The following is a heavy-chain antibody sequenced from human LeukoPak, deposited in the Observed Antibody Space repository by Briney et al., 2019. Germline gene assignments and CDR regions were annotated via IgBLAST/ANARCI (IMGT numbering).Heavy chain of an antibody. J-gene: IGHJ6*03. CDR3: ARVARGDYYYYYMDV. V-gene: IGHV3-74*01. CDR1: GFTFSSYW. D-gene: IGHD3-10*01. Sequence: PGGSLRLSCGASGFTFSSYWMHWVRQAPGKGLVWVSRINNDGSSTSYADSVQGRFTISRDNAKNTLYPQMNSLRAEDTALYYCARVARGDYYYYYMDVWGKGTTVTVSS. CDR2: INNDGSST.